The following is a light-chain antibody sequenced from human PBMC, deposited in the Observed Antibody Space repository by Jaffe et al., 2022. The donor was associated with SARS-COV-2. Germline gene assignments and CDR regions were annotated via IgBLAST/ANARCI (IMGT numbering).Light chain of an antibody. CDR3: QQYIRSPWT. CDR2: GAS. J-gene: IGKJ1*01. V-gene: IGKV3-20*01. CDR1: QSVSSSY. Sequence: IVLTQSPGTLSLSPGERATLSCRASQSVSSSYLAWYQQKPGQAPRLLIYGASIRATGIPDRFSGSGSGTDFALTISRLEPEDFAVYYCQQYIRSPWTFGQGTKVEIK.